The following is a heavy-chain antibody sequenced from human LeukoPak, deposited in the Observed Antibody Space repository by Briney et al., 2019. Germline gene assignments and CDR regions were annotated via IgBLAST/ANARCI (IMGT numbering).Heavy chain of an antibody. J-gene: IGHJ4*02. CDR2: IYYSGSN. CDR3: ARVPLTGYFDRYFDY. CDR1: GGSISSYY. D-gene: IGHD3-9*01. V-gene: IGHV4-59*01. Sequence: SETLSLTCTLSGGSISSYYWSCIRQPPGKGLEWIGYIYYSGSNNYNPSLKSRVTISVDTSKNQFSLKLSSVTAADTAVYYCARVPLTGYFDRYFDYWGQGTLVTVSS.